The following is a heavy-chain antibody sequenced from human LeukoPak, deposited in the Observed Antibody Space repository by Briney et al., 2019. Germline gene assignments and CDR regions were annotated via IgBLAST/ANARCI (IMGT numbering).Heavy chain of an antibody. CDR2: IYYSGST. J-gene: IGHJ5*02. CDR3: ARVYKLLWFGELLFDP. V-gene: IGHV4-59*11. D-gene: IGHD3-10*01. CDR1: GGSISSHY. Sequence: SETLSLTCTVSGGSISSHYWSWIRQPPGKGLEWIGYIYYSGSTNYNPPLKSRVTISVDTSKNQFSLKLSSVTAADTAVYYCARVYKLLWFGELLFDPWGQGTLVTVSS.